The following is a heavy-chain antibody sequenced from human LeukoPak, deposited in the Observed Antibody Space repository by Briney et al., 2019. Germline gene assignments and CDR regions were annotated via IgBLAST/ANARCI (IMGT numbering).Heavy chain of an antibody. CDR2: ISYDGSNK. Sequence: GGSLRLSCAASGFTFSSYGMHWVRQAPGKGLEWVAVISYDGSNKYYADSMKGRFTISRDNSKNTLYLQMNSLRAEDTAVYYCAKGWRRIVVVPAAMFDYWGQGTLVTVSS. J-gene: IGHJ4*02. CDR3: AKGWRRIVVVPAAMFDY. V-gene: IGHV3-30*18. CDR1: GFTFSSYG. D-gene: IGHD2-2*01.